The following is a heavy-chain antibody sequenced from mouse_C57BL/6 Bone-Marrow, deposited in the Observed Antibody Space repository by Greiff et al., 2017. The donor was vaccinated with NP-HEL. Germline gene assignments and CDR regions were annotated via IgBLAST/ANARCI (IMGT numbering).Heavy chain of an antibody. V-gene: IGHV5-12*01. CDR2: ISNGGGST. Sequence: EVMLVESGGGLVQPGGSLKLSCAASGFTFSDYYMYWVRQTPEKRLAWVAYISNGGGSTYYPDTVKGRFTISRDNAKNTLYLQMSRLKSEDTAMYYCARQGDGYLFAYWGQGTLVTVSA. D-gene: IGHD2-3*01. CDR1: GFTFSDYY. J-gene: IGHJ3*01. CDR3: ARQGDGYLFAY.